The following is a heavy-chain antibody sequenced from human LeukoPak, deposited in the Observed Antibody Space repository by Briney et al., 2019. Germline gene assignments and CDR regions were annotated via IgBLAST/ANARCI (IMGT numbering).Heavy chain of an antibody. CDR2: ISYDGSNK. D-gene: IGHD5-18*01. CDR3: AREGYSYGFAYYYYYMDV. V-gene: IGHV3-30*04. J-gene: IGHJ6*03. CDR1: GFTFSSYA. Sequence: PGGYLRLSCAASGFTFSSYAMHWVRQAPGKGLEWVAVISYDGSNKYYADSVKGRFTISRDNSKNALYLQMNSLRAEDTAVYYCAREGYSYGFAYYYYYMDVWGKGTTVTVSS.